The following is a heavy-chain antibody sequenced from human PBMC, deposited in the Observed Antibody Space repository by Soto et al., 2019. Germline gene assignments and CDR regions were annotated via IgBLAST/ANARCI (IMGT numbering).Heavy chain of an antibody. J-gene: IGHJ5*02. CDR1: GYTFSNYA. D-gene: IGHD5-12*01. Sequence: QVHLVQSGAEVKKPGASVKVSCKASGYTFSNYAIHWVRQAPGQRLEWMAWIDAGNGDTKYSQKFQGRVTITRETSARTAFMEFKSLTPKDTAVYYCPRSGEPRSGYDRFDPWGQGTQVTVSS. CDR2: IDAGNGDT. CDR3: PRSGEPRSGYDRFDP. V-gene: IGHV1-3*01.